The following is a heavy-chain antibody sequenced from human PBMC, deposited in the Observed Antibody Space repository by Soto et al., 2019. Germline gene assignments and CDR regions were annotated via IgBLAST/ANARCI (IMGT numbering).Heavy chain of an antibody. Sequence: QVHLVQSGGELKKPGASVKVSCKASGYSFSEFGITWVRQAPGQGLEWMGRISGKNGNTNYAQKVQGRVTLTADKSTSTAHMEMRALTSDDTGIYYCARSDYYEDTGTFENWGQGTQVTVSS. D-gene: IGHD4-17*01. CDR3: ARSDYYEDTGTFEN. V-gene: IGHV1-18*04. CDR1: GYSFSEFG. CDR2: ISGKNGNT. J-gene: IGHJ4*02.